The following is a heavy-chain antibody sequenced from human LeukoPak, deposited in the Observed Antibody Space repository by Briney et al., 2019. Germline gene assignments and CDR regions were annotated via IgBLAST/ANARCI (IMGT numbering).Heavy chain of an antibody. CDR1: GGSTSSNNHF. D-gene: IGHD3-3*01. V-gene: IGHV4-39*01. Sequence: SETLSLTCSVSGGSTSSNNHFWGWIRQPPGKGLEWIGSINHSGTTHYNPSLKSRVTISIDTSKNQFSLGLTSVTAADTAVYYCARHFTLSEWLTRYYYYFYYLDVWGEGTTVTVSS. J-gene: IGHJ6*03. CDR3: ARHFTLSEWLTRYYYYFYYLDV. CDR2: INHSGTT.